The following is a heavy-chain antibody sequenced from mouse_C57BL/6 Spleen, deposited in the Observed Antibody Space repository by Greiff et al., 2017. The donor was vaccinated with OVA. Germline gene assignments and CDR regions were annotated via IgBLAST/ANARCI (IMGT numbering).Heavy chain of an antibody. CDR1: GYTFTDYN. J-gene: IGHJ1*03. Sequence: EVQLQQSGPELVKPGASVKLPCKASGYTFTDYNMDWVKQSPGKSLEWIGDINPNNGGTIYNQKFKGKATLTVDKSSSTAYMELRSLTSEDTAVYYCARWLGRYFDVWGTGTTVTVSS. D-gene: IGHD2-2*01. CDR3: ARWLGRYFDV. CDR2: INPNNGGT. V-gene: IGHV1-18*01.